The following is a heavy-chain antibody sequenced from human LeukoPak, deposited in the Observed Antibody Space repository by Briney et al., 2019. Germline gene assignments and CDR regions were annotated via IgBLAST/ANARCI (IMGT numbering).Heavy chain of an antibody. V-gene: IGHV4-39*07. D-gene: IGHD6-13*01. CDR2: MNHSGST. J-gene: IGHJ4*02. Sequence: SETLSLTCTVSGGSISSSSYYWSWIRQPPGKGLEWIGEMNHSGSTNNNPSLKSRVTFSVDTSKNQFSLKLSSVTAADTAVYYCARGLGILRFWGQGTLVTVSS. CDR3: ARGLGILRF. CDR1: GGSISSSSYY.